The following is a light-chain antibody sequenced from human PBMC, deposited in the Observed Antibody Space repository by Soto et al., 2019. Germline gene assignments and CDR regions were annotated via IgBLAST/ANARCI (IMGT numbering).Light chain of an antibody. V-gene: IGKV1-5*03. CDR1: QTISSW. CDR3: QHYNSYSEA. J-gene: IGKJ1*01. CDR2: KAS. Sequence: DIKMSQSPSTLSGSVGDRVTITCRASQTISSWLAWYQQKPGKAPKLLLYKASTLKSGVPSRFSGSGSGTEFTLTISSLQPDDFATYYCQHYNSYSEAFGQGTQVDIK.